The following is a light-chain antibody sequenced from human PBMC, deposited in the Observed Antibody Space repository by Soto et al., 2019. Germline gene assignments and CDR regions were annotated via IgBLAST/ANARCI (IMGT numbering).Light chain of an antibody. V-gene: IGLV1-40*01. Sequence: QSVLTQPPSVSGAPGQRVTISCTGSSSNIGAGYDVHWYQQLPGTAPKLLVHGNNDRPSGVPDRFSASKSGTSASLAITGLQVEDEADYYCQSFDSRLSGWVFGGGTKLTLL. CDR2: GNN. J-gene: IGLJ2*01. CDR1: SSNIGAGYD. CDR3: QSFDSRLSGWV.